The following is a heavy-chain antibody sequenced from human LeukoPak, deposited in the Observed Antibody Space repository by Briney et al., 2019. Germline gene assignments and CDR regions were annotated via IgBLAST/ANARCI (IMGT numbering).Heavy chain of an antibody. CDR2: IYPGDSDT. CDR1: GYSFTSYW. CDR3: ARHSPWGYYDSSGYGYDAFDI. J-gene: IGHJ3*02. D-gene: IGHD3-22*01. Sequence: GESLKISCKGSGYSFTSYWIGWVRQMPGKGLEWMGIIYPGDSDTRYSPSFQGQVTISADKSISTAYLQWSSLKASDTAMYYCARHSPWGYYDSSGYGYDAFDIWGQGTMVTVSS. V-gene: IGHV5-51*01.